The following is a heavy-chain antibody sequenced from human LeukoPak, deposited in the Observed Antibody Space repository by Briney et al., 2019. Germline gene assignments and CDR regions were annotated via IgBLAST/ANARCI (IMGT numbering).Heavy chain of an antibody. CDR2: ISGSGGFT. CDR3: AKTLAAAGPSYFDY. Sequence: PGGSLRLSCAASGFTFSSSAFSWVRQAPGKGLEWVSTISGSGGFTYYADSVKGRFTISRDNSKNTLYLQMNSLRAEDTAVYYCAKTLAAAGPSYFDYWGQGTLVTVSS. CDR1: GFTFSSSA. J-gene: IGHJ4*02. V-gene: IGHV3-23*01. D-gene: IGHD6-13*01.